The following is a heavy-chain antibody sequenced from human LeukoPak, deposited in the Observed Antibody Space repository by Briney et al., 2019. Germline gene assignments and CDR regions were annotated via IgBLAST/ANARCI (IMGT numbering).Heavy chain of an antibody. Sequence: GGSLRLSCAASGFTFDDYAMHWVRQAPGKGLEWVSGISWNSGSIAYADSVKGRFTISRDNAKNSLYLQMNSLRAEDTALYYCAKGVRITMVRGAFDIWGQGTMVTVSS. CDR3: AKGVRITMVRGAFDI. J-gene: IGHJ3*02. CDR2: ISWNSGSI. V-gene: IGHV3-9*01. D-gene: IGHD3-10*01. CDR1: GFTFDDYA.